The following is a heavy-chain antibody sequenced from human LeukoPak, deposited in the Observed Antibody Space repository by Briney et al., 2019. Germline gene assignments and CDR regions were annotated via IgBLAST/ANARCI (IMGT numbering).Heavy chain of an antibody. CDR3: ARLAAGSFDY. D-gene: IGHD6-13*01. Sequence: SETLSLTCTVSGGSITSYYWNWIRQPPGKGLEWIGYIYYSGSTNYNPSLKSRVTISVDTSKNQFSLKLSSVTAADTAVYYCARLAAGSFDYWGQGTLVTVSS. CDR1: GGSITSYY. J-gene: IGHJ4*02. CDR2: IYYSGST. V-gene: IGHV4-59*01.